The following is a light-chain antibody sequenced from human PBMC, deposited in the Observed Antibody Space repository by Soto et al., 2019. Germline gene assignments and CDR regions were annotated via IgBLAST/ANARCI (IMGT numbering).Light chain of an antibody. Sequence: QLTQCSATLSASIGDRVPITCRASRNVGDWLAWYQQKPGKAPKLLIYRASTIKSGVPSRFSGSGSGTGFTLTISRLEPEDFAVYYCQQFSSYPLTFGGGTKVDIK. V-gene: IGKV1-5*03. CDR1: RNVGDW. CDR3: QQFSSYPLT. CDR2: RAS. J-gene: IGKJ4*02.